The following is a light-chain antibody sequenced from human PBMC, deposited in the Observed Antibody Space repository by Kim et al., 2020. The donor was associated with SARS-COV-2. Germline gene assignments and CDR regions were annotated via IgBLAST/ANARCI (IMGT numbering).Light chain of an antibody. CDR1: SSDVGGFNY. Sequence: GQSITISCTGTSSDVGGFNYVSWYQQHPGRAPELMISDVSNRPSGVSNRFSGSKSGNTASLTISGLQAADEADYFCSSYTSSGTWVFGGGTQLTVL. V-gene: IGLV2-14*04. CDR3: SSYTSSGTWV. CDR2: DVS. J-gene: IGLJ3*02.